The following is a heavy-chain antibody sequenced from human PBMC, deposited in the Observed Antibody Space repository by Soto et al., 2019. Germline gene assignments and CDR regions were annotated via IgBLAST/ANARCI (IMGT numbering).Heavy chain of an antibody. CDR3: TRVAKYQLLFDRNWFDP. V-gene: IGHV3-49*03. Sequence: GGSLRLSCTASGFTFGDYAMSWFRQAPGKGLEWVGFIRSKAYGGTTEYAASVKGRFTISRDDSKSIAYLQMNSLKTEDTAVYYCTRVAKYQLLFDRNWFDPWGQGTLVTVSS. CDR1: GFTFGDYA. J-gene: IGHJ5*02. CDR2: IRSKAYGGTT. D-gene: IGHD2-2*01.